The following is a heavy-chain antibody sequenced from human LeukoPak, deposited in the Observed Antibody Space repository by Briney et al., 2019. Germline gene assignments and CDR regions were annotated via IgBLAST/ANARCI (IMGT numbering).Heavy chain of an antibody. V-gene: IGHV3-21*01. CDR3: ARDEAYYYYMDV. CDR1: EFSFSTST. Sequence: GGSLILSCAASEFSFSTSTMNWVHQVPGRGLEWVASITSSSSYIYYADSVRGRFTISRDNAKNSLYLQMNSPRDEDTALYYCARDEAYYYYMDVWGKGTTVTVYS. D-gene: IGHD3-10*01. CDR2: ITSSSSYI. J-gene: IGHJ6*03.